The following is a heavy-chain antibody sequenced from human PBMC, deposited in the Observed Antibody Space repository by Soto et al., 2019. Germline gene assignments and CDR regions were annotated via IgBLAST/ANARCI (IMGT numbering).Heavy chain of an antibody. Sequence: SGGSLRLSCAASGFTVSTNYMSWVRQAPQMGLEWVSIIYNDGTTYYADAVKGRFTISRDNSKNTLFLQMNSLRVEDTAVYYCARAPTITTIYDSWGQGTLVTVSS. CDR1: GFTVSTNY. CDR3: ARAPTITTIYDS. J-gene: IGHJ4*02. V-gene: IGHV3-66*01. D-gene: IGHD1-1*01. CDR2: IYNDGTT.